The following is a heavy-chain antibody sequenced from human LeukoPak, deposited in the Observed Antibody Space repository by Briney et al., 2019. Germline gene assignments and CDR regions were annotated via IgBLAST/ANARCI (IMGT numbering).Heavy chain of an antibody. J-gene: IGHJ4*02. CDR2: INSDGRIT. CDR3: ARAITTRGRHYFDY. CDR1: GFTFSNYW. V-gene: IGHV3-74*01. Sequence: GRSLRLSCAASGFTFSNYWMHWVSQAPGKGLVCVSRINSDGRITNYAGSVKGRVTISRDNSKNTLYLQMTSLRAEDTAVYYCARAITTRGRHYFDYWGQGPLVTVSS. D-gene: IGHD1-1*01.